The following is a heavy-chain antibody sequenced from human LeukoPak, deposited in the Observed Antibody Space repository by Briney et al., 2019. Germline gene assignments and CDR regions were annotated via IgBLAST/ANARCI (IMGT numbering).Heavy chain of an antibody. CDR3: ARDCSSTSCYTFGAFDI. CDR1: GGSVSSGSYY. V-gene: IGHV4-61*01. D-gene: IGHD2-2*02. J-gene: IGHJ3*02. Sequence: PSETLSLTCTVSGGSVSSGSYYWSWIWQPPGKGLEWIGYIYYSGSTNYNPSLKSRVTISVDTSKNQFSLKLSSVTAADTAVYYCARDCSSTSCYTFGAFDIWGQGTMVTVSS. CDR2: IYYSGST.